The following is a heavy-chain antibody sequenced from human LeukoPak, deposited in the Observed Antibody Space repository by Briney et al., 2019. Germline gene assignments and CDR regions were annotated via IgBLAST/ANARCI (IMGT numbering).Heavy chain of an antibody. V-gene: IGHV4-61*01. CDR3: ARYYDRSGYWSTPHFDY. D-gene: IGHD3-22*01. Sequence: SETLSLTCTVSGDSVSGISFYWSWIRQPPGKGLQYIGYIQYTGSTNYNPSLKSRVTISVDTSRNQFSLKLSSVKAAHTAVYYCARYYDRSGYWSTPHFDYWGQGTLVTVSS. J-gene: IGHJ4*02. CDR1: GDSVSGISFY. CDR2: IQYTGST.